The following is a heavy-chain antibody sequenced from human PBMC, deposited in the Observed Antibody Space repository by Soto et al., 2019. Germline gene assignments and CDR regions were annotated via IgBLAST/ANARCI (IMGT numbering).Heavy chain of an antibody. Sequence: ASVKVSCKASGYTFTSYYMHWVRQAPGQGLEWMGIINPSGGSTSYAQKFQGRVTMTRDTSTSTVYMELSSLRSEDTAVYYCAREYGRYAGTHSRNWFDTWGQGTLVTVSS. J-gene: IGHJ5*02. D-gene: IGHD1-1*01. CDR2: INPSGGST. V-gene: IGHV1-46*01. CDR3: AREYGRYAGTHSRNWFDT. CDR1: GYTFTSYY.